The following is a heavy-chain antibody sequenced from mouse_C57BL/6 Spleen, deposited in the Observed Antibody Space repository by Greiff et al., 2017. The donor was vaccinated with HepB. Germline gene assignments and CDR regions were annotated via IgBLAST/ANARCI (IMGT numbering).Heavy chain of an antibody. CDR1: GYSITSGYY. CDR3: ARDPGFAY. V-gene: IGHV3-6*01. J-gene: IGHJ3*01. CDR2: ISYDGSN. Sequence: EVQLQESGPGLVKPSQSLSLTCSVPGYSITSGYYWNWIRQFPGNKLEWMGYISYDGSNNYNPSLKNRISITRDTSKNQFFLKLNSVTTEDTATYYCARDPGFAYWGQGTLVTVSA.